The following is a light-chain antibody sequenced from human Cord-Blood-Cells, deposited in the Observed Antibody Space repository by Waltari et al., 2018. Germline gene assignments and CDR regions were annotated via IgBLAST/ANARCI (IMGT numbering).Light chain of an antibody. Sequence: QSALTQPASVSGSPGQSITISCTGTSSDVGGYNYVSWYQQHPGKAPKLMIYDSSKRPSAVSNRFSGSKSGNTASLTISGLQAEDEADYYCSSYTSSSTWVFGGGTKLTVL. V-gene: IGLV2-14*01. CDR3: SSYTSSSTWV. J-gene: IGLJ3*02. CDR2: DSS. CDR1: SSDVGGYNY.